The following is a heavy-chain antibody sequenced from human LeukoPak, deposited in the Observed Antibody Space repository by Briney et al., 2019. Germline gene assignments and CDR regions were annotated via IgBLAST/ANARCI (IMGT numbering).Heavy chain of an antibody. V-gene: IGHV3-21*01. CDR2: ISSSSSYI. J-gene: IGHJ4*02. D-gene: IGHD5-18*01. CDR3: ARDPPPVDTAMVMLSYFDY. Sequence: GGSLRLSCAASGFTFSSYSMNWVCQAPGKGLEWVSSISSSSSYIYYADSVKGRFTISRDNAKNSLYLQMNSLRAEDTAVYYCARDPPPVDTAMVMLSYFDYWGQGTLVTVSS. CDR1: GFTFSSYS.